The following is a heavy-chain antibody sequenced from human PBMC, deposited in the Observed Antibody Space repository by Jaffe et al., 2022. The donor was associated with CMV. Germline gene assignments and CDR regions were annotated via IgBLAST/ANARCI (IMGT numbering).Heavy chain of an antibody. CDR3: ARFYMADYYDSSGSGLDV. V-gene: IGHV3-7*01. D-gene: IGHD3-22*01. CDR1: GFTFSSYW. J-gene: IGHJ6*02. CDR2: IKQDGSEK. Sequence: EVQLVESGGGLVQPGGSLRLSCAASGFTFSSYWMSWVRQAPGKGLEWVANIKQDGSEKYYVDSVKGRFTISRDNAKNSLYLQMNSLRAEDTAVYYCARFYMADYYDSSGSGLDVWGQGTTVTVSS.